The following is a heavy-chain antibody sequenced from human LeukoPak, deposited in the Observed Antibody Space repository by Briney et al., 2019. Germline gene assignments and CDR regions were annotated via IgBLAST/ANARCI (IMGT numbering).Heavy chain of an antibody. CDR2: INPSGGST. D-gene: IGHD6-6*01. J-gene: IGHJ4*02. Sequence: ASVKVSCKASGYTFTSYYMHWVRQAPGQGLEWMGIINPSGGSTSYAQKFQGRVTMTRDMSTSTAYMELSSLRSEDTAVYYCAREGIAARFSLVDVFDYWGQGTLVTVSS. CDR1: GYTFTSYY. V-gene: IGHV1-46*01. CDR3: AREGIAARFSLVDVFDY.